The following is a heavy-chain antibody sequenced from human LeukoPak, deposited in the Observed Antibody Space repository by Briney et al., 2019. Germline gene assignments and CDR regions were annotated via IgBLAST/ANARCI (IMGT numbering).Heavy chain of an antibody. V-gene: IGHV3-23*01. D-gene: IGHD2/OR15-2a*01. J-gene: IGHJ4*02. Sequence: GGSLRLSCAASGFTFSSYAMSWVRQAPGKGLEWVSAISGSGGSTYYADSVKGRFTISRDSSKNPLYLQMNSLRAEDTAVYYCARTIVLQLYYFDYWGQGTLVTVSS. CDR2: ISGSGGST. CDR1: GFTFSSYA. CDR3: ARTIVLQLYYFDY.